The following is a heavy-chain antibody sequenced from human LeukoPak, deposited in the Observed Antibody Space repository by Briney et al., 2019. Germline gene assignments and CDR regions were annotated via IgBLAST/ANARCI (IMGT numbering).Heavy chain of an antibody. D-gene: IGHD4-17*01. CDR3: ARGEVTTLDY. V-gene: IGHV4-59*01. J-gene: IGHJ4*02. Sequence: SETLSLTCTVSGGSISSYYWSWIWQPPGKGLEWIGYIYYSGSTNYNPSLKSRVTISVDTSKYQFSLKLSSVTAADTAVYYCARGEVTTLDYWGQGTLVTVSS. CDR1: GGSISSYY. CDR2: IYYSGST.